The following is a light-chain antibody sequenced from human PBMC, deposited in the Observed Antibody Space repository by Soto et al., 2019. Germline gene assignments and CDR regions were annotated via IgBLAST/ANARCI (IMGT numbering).Light chain of an antibody. V-gene: IGLV1-44*01. CDR1: NSNIGTYT. CDR3: ASWDDSLSGGV. CDR2: TDY. Sequence: QPVLTQPPSASGTPGQRVVIYCSGSNSNIGTYTVNWYQQLPGTAPRLLIYTDYQRPSGVPDRFSGSKSGTSASLAISGLQSEDEADYYCASWDDSLSGGVFGGGTKLTVL. J-gene: IGLJ3*02.